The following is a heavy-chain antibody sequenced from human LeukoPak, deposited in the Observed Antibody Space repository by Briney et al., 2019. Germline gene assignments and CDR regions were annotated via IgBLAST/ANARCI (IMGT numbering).Heavy chain of an antibody. Sequence: SETLSLTCAVYGGSFSGYYWSWIRQPPGKGLEWIGEINHSGSTNYNPSLKSRVTISVDTSKNQFSLKLSSVTAADTAVYYCARGGYSYGFFEWGQGTLVTVSS. CDR2: INHSGST. J-gene: IGHJ4*02. D-gene: IGHD5-18*01. CDR1: GGSFSGYY. CDR3: ARGGYSYGFFE. V-gene: IGHV4-34*01.